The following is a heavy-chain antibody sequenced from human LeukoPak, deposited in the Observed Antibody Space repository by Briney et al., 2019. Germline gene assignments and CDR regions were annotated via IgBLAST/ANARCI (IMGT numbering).Heavy chain of an antibody. J-gene: IGHJ5*01. Sequence: HPGGSLRLSCAASGFTFSNYWMHWVRQAPGKGLVWVSRINSDGSSTSYADSVKGRFTISKDNAKNSLYLQMNSLRAEDTAVYYCANTYDFWSASALGHIDSWGHGTPVTVSS. V-gene: IGHV3-74*01. D-gene: IGHD3-3*01. CDR1: GFTFSNYW. CDR3: ANTYDFWSASALGHIDS. CDR2: INSDGSST.